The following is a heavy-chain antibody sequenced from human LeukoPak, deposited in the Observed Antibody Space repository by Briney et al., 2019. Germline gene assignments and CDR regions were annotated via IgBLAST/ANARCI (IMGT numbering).Heavy chain of an antibody. D-gene: IGHD3-22*01. CDR1: GYTFTCYY. CDR2: INPSGGST. J-gene: IGHJ4*02. V-gene: IGHV1-46*01. Sequence: ASVKVSCKASGYTFTCYYMHWVRQAPGQGREWMGIINPSGGSTSYAQKFQCRGTMTRDMSTSTVYMELSSLRSEHTAVYYCAREGLYYDIPFFDYWGQGTLVTVSS. CDR3: AREGLYYDIPFFDY.